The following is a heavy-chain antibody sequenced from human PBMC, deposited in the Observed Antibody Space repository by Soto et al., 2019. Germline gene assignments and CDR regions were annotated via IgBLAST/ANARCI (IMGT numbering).Heavy chain of an antibody. D-gene: IGHD2-8*02. CDR1: GYRLREIS. J-gene: IGHJ4*02. Sequence: GASVKVSCKVFGYRLREISIHWVRQARGKGLEWMGGFDQEDVEKVYAQKFQGRVTTNEDTYTDTAYMELSSQRCEDTAVYYCNTGTAFYYCNPLLYWGQGTLVTVSS. V-gene: IGHV1-24*01. CDR3: NTGTAFYYCNPLLY. CDR2: FDQEDVEK.